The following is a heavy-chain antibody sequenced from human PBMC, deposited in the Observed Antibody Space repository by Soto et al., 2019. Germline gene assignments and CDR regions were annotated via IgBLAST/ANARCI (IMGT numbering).Heavy chain of an antibody. Sequence: SDTLSLTCAVSGRSISSSNWWSWVRQAPGKGLEWIGEIYHSGSTNYSPSLKSRVTISVDKSKNQFSLKLSSVTAADTAVYYCARVSGSYYYGMDVWGQGTTVT. CDR1: GRSISSSNW. CDR3: ARVSGSYYYGMDV. V-gene: IGHV4-4*02. J-gene: IGHJ6*02. D-gene: IGHD1-26*01. CDR2: IYHSGST.